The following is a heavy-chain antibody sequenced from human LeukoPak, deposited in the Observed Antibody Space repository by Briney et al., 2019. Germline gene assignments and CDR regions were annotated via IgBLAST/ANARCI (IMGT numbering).Heavy chain of an antibody. D-gene: IGHD1-1*01. CDR3: ARGGVRNAPPDFDY. J-gene: IGHJ4*02. CDR1: GYTFTGYN. V-gene: IGHV1-2*02. CDR2: NEPNRGGA. Sequence: ASVKVSCKASGYTFTGYNIHCGRHTPGQRLESMGWNEPNRGGANYERKFQGRVTMTRDTSMSTAYMGLSSVRSDDTAVYFCARGGVRNAPPDFDYWGQGTLVTVSS.